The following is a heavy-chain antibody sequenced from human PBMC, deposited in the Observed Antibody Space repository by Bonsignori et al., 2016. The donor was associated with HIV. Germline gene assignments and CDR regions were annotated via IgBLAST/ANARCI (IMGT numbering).Heavy chain of an antibody. Sequence: WVRQAPGQGLEWMGWINPNSGGTNYAQKFQGRVTMTRDTSISTAYMELSRLRSDDTAVYYCARAGVIVGANGVGYWGQGTLVTVSS. J-gene: IGHJ4*02. CDR3: ARAGVIVGANGVGY. D-gene: IGHD1-26*01. V-gene: IGHV1-2*02. CDR2: INPNSGGT.